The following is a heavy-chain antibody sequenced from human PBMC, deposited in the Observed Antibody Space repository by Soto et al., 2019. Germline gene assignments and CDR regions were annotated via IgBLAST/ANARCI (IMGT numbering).Heavy chain of an antibody. D-gene: IGHD2-15*01. J-gene: IGHJ6*02. Sequence: EVQLVESGGGLVQPGGSLRLSCAASGFTFSSYSMNWVRQAPGKGLEWVSYISSSSSTIYYADSVKGRFTISRANAKNSLYLQMNSLRDEDTTVYYCARGEYCSGGSCWANYSGMDVWGQGTTVTVSS. V-gene: IGHV3-48*02. CDR2: ISSSSSTI. CDR1: GFTFSSYS. CDR3: ARGEYCSGGSCWANYSGMDV.